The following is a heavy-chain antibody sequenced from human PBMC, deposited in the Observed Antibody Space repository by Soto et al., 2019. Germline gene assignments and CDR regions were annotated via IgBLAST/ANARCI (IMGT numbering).Heavy chain of an antibody. CDR1: GDSVRSRSYY. CDR3: ARVFASRPTRLYYCHNADAHTPPPHHYYGMDV. Sequence: PSETLSLTCTVSGDSVRSRSYYWSWIRQPPGRGLEWIGNIYDTGTTDYNPSLKSRVTMSIDAPENQFSLRLTSVTAADTALYFCARVFASRPTRLYYCHNADAHTPPPHHYYGMDVWGQVTKVTVSS. D-gene: IGHD2-8*01. J-gene: IGHJ6*02. CDR2: IYDTGTT. V-gene: IGHV4-61*01.